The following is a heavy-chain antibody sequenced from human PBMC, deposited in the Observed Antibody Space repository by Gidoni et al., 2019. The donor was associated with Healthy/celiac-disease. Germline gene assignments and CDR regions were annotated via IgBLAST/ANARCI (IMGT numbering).Heavy chain of an antibody. J-gene: IGHJ4*02. Sequence: EVQLVESGGGLVKHGGSLRLSCAASGFTFSSYSMNWVRQAPGKGLEWVSSISSSSSYIYYADSVKGRFTISRDNAKNSLYLQMNSLRAEDTAVYYCARDQRYCSSTSCYKGSKYYFDYWGQGTLVTVSS. CDR2: ISSSSSYI. V-gene: IGHV3-21*01. CDR1: GFTFSSYS. CDR3: ARDQRYCSSTSCYKGSKYYFDY. D-gene: IGHD2-2*02.